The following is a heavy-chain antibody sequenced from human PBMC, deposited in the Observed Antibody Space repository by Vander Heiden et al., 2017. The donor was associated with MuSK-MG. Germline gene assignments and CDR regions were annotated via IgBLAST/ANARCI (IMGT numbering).Heavy chain of an antibody. V-gene: IGHV3-21*03. CDR2: ISSSSSYI. D-gene: IGHD1-26*01. CDR1: GFTSSSES. CDR3: ATLVGASANDAFDI. J-gene: IGHJ3*02. Sequence: EVQLVESGGGLVKPGGSLRLSCAASGFTSSSESMNWVRQAPGKGREWVSSISSSSSYIDYADSVKGRFTISRDNAKNSLYLQRNSLRAEDTAVYYCATLVGASANDAFDIWGQGTMVTVSS.